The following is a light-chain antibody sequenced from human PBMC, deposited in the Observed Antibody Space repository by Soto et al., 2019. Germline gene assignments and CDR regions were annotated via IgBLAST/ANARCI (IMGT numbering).Light chain of an antibody. J-gene: IGKJ4*01. V-gene: IGKV3-11*01. Sequence: EIVLTQSPATLSLSPGERATLSCRASQSVNTYLAWYQQKPGQAPRLLIYDASNRATGIPARFSGSGFGTDFTLTISSLEPEDFAVYYCQQRSNWPPAFGGGTKVEIK. CDR3: QQRSNWPPA. CDR1: QSVNTY. CDR2: DAS.